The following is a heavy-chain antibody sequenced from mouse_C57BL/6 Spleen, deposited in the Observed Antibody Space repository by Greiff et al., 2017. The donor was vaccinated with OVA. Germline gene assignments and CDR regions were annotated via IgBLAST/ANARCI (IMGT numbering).Heavy chain of an antibody. V-gene: IGHV1-42*01. CDR2: INPSTGGT. CDR3: ARRDYDYDGYAMDY. J-gene: IGHJ4*01. CDR1: GYSFTGYY. D-gene: IGHD2-4*01. Sequence: EVKLMESGPELVKPGASVKISCKASGYSFTGYYMNWVKQSPEKSLEWIGEINPSTGGTTYNQKFKAKATLTVDKSSSTAYMQLKSLTSEDSAVYYCARRDYDYDGYAMDYWGQGTSVTVSS.